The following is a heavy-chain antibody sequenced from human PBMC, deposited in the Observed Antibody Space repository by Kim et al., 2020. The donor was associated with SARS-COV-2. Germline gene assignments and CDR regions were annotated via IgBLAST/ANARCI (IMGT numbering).Heavy chain of an antibody. CDR2: ISAYNGNT. V-gene: IGHV1-18*01. J-gene: IGHJ6*02. CDR1: GYTFTSYG. CDR3: ARAGRLYNYYDSSGSSPYYYGMDV. Sequence: ASVKVSCKASGYTFTSYGISWVRQAPGQGLEWMGWISAYNGNTNYAQKLQGRVTMTTDTSTSTAYMELRSLRSDDTAVYYCARAGRLYNYYDSSGSSPYYYGMDVWGQGTTVTVSS. D-gene: IGHD3-22*01.